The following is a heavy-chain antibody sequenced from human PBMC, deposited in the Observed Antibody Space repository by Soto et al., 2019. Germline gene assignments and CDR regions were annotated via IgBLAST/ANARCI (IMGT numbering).Heavy chain of an antibody. CDR2: ISAYNGNT. CDR3: ARDYCSGTTCYEFDY. V-gene: IGHV1-18*01. Sequence: VKVSCKASGYTFTSYGISWVRQAPGQGLEWMGWISAYNGNTKYAQKLQGRVTMTTDTSTSTAYLQWSSLKASDTAMYYCARDYCSGTTCYEFDYWGQGTQVTVSS. D-gene: IGHD2-2*01. J-gene: IGHJ4*02. CDR1: GYTFTSYG.